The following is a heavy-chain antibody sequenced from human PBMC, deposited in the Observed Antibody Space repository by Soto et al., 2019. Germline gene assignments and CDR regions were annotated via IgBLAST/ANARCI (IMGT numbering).Heavy chain of an antibody. Sequence: SETLSLTCTVSGGSISSYYWSWIRQPPGKGLEWIGYIYYSGSTNYNPSLKSRVTISVDTSKNQFSLKLSSVTAADTAVYYCARAGDTYYYDSSGLGGAFDIWGQGTMVTVSS. D-gene: IGHD3-22*01. CDR1: GGSISSYY. CDR2: IYYSGST. CDR3: ARAGDTYYYDSSGLGGAFDI. V-gene: IGHV4-59*01. J-gene: IGHJ3*02.